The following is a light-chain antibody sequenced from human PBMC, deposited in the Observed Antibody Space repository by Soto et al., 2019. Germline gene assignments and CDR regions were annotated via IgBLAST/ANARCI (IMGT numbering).Light chain of an antibody. Sequence: QSVLTQPASVSGAPGQSFAISCTGISSDDGAYNYVSWYQQHPGKAPKFLIYDVSNRPSGVSNRFSGSKSGNSAFLTISGLQAEDEADYYCTSYTISSTWVFGGGTQLTVL. CDR2: DVS. J-gene: IGLJ3*02. V-gene: IGLV2-14*01. CDR3: TSYTISSTWV. CDR1: SSDDGAYNY.